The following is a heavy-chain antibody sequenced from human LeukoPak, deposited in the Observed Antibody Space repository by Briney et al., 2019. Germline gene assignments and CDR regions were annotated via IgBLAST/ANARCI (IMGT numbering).Heavy chain of an antibody. J-gene: IGHJ4*02. CDR1: GGSITSYY. Sequence: SETLSLTCTVSGGSITSYYWSWIRQPAGKGLEWIGRIYTSGSTNYNPSLKSRVTMSVDTSKNRFSLKLSSVTAADTAVYYCAGHYYYDTTGSDDWGQGTLVTVSS. V-gene: IGHV4-4*07. D-gene: IGHD3-22*01. CDR2: IYTSGST. CDR3: AGHYYYDTTGSDD.